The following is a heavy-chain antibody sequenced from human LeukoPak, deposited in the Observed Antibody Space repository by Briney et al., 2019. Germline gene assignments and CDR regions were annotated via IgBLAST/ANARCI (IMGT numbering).Heavy chain of an antibody. CDR2: IYYSGST. J-gene: IGHJ4*02. CDR1: GVSISSHH. V-gene: IGHV4-59*11. CDR3: ARVDYGSGTYYFDY. D-gene: IGHD3-10*01. Sequence: SETLSLTCTVSGVSISSHHWSWIRQPPGKGLEWIGYIYYSGSTNYNPSLKSRVTISVDTSKNQFSLKLSSVAAADTAVYYCARVDYGSGTYYFDYWGQGTLVTVSS.